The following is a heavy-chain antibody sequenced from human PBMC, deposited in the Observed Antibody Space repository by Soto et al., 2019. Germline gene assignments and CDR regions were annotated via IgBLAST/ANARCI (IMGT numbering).Heavy chain of an antibody. CDR2: IYYSGSS. J-gene: IGHJ6*02. D-gene: IGHD5-12*01. V-gene: IGHV4-30-4*01. CDR1: GGSISNADYY. CDR3: ARAIVVTVGGMDV. Sequence: QVQLQESGPGLVKPSQTLSLTCTVSGGSISNADYYWSWVRQPPGKGLAWIGYIYYSGSSFFNPSLMSRVTMSKDTSKNQFSLRLTSVTAADTAVYYCARAIVVTVGGMDVWGRGTTVTVSS.